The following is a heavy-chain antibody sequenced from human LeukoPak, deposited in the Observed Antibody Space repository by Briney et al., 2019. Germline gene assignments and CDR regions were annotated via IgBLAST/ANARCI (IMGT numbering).Heavy chain of an antibody. CDR2: ISGSGGST. CDR3: AKDRVPTTVTRSKYFQH. CDR1: GFTLSSYA. J-gene: IGHJ1*01. D-gene: IGHD4-17*01. Sequence: GGSLRLSCAASGFTLSSYAMSWVRQAPGKGLEWVSAISGSGGSTYYADSVKGRFTISRDNSKNTLYLQMNSLRAEDTAVYYCAKDRVPTTVTRSKYFQHWGQGTLVTVSS. V-gene: IGHV3-23*01.